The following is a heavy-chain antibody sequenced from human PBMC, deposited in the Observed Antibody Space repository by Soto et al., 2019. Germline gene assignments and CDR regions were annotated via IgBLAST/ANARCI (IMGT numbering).Heavy chain of an antibody. CDR1: GVTFSMYA. CDR2: IIPIFGTA. J-gene: IGHJ6*02. D-gene: IGHD6-13*01. Sequence: VASVKFSCKACGVTFSMYAISWVRQAPGQGLEWMGGIIPIFGTANYAQKFQGRVTITADKSTSTAYMELTSLRSEDTAVYYCAVSGSSSRSYGMDVCGQGATGT. V-gene: IGHV1-69*06. CDR3: AVSGSSSRSYGMDV.